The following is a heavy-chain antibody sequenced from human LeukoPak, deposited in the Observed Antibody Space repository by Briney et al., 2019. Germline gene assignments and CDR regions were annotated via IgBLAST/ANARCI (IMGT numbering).Heavy chain of an antibody. J-gene: IGHJ4*02. Sequence: SETLSLTCAVCGGSFSGYYWSWIRQPPGKGLEWIGEINHSGSTNYNPSLKSRVTISVDTSKNQFSLKLSSVTAADTAVYYCARGLGYYDDWGQGTLVTVSS. V-gene: IGHV4-34*01. CDR3: ARGLGYYDD. CDR1: GGSFSGYY. CDR2: INHSGST.